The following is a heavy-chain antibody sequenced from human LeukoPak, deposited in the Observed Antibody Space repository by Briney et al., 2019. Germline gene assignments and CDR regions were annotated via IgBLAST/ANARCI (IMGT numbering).Heavy chain of an antibody. CDR2: ISQTGTST. J-gene: IGHJ6*04. CDR3: ARGLWGLDV. D-gene: IGHD3-16*01. V-gene: IGHV3-11*04. CDR1: GFTFSDHY. Sequence: GGSLRLSCAASGFTFSDHYMSWIRQAPGKGLEWVSYISQTGTSTSYADSVRGLFTISRDNAKNSLYLQMNSLRAEDTAVFYCARGLWGLDVWGKGTTVTVSS.